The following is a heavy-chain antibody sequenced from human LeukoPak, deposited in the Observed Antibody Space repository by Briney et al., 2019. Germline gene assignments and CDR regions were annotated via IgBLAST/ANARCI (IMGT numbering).Heavy chain of an antibody. V-gene: IGHV3-21*04. D-gene: IGHD5-12*01. CDR1: GFTFSSYS. Sequence: GGSLRLSCAASGFTFSSYSMNWVRQAPGKGLEWVSSISSSSSYIYYADSVKGRFTISRDNAKNSLYLQMNSLRAEDTAVYYCAKDRPTWPIDYWGQGTLVTVSS. CDR2: ISSSSSYI. J-gene: IGHJ4*02. CDR3: AKDRPTWPIDY.